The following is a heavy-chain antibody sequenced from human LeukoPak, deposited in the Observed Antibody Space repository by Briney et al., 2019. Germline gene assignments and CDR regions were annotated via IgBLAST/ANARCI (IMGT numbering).Heavy chain of an antibody. Sequence: KPSETLSLTCAVYGGSFSGYYWSWIRQPPGKGLEWIGEINHSGSTNYNPPLKSRVTISVDTSKNQFSLKLSSVTAADTAVYYCARVVFGILTGYYIIDYWGQGTLVTVSS. D-gene: IGHD3-9*01. CDR3: ARVVFGILTGYYIIDY. CDR2: INHSGST. J-gene: IGHJ4*02. V-gene: IGHV4-34*01. CDR1: GGSFSGYY.